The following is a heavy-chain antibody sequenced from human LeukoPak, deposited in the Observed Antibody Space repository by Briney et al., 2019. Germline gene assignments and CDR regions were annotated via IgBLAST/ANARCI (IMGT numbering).Heavy chain of an antibody. V-gene: IGHV3-30*18. CDR1: GFTFSSYG. J-gene: IGHJ5*02. D-gene: IGHD3-10*01. Sequence: GGSLRLSCAASGFTFSSYGMHWVRQAPGKGLEWVAVISYDGSNKYYADSVKGRFTISRDNSKNTLYLQMNSLRAEDTAAYYCAKDLFGAWGQGTLVTVSS. CDR2: ISYDGSNK. CDR3: AKDLFGA.